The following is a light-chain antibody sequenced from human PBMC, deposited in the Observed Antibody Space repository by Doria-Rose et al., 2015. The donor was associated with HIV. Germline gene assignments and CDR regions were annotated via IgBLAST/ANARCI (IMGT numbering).Light chain of an antibody. CDR2: DGS. Sequence: TQSPGTLSLSPAERATLSCRASQSFSSTYLAWYQQKPGQAPSLLIYDGSTRSTGSPVRFSASGSGTDFTLTINRLEPEDFALYYCHQYGTSWTFGQGTKVEI. V-gene: IGKV3-20*01. CDR1: QSFSSTY. CDR3: HQYGTSWT. J-gene: IGKJ1*01.